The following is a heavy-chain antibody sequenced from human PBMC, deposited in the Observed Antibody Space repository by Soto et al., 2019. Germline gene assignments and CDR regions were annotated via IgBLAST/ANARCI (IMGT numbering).Heavy chain of an antibody. J-gene: IGHJ4*02. V-gene: IGHV4-61*01. Sequence: QVQLQESGPGLVKPSETLSLTCTVSGGSVSSGSYYWSWIRQPPGKGLEWIGYIYYSGSTNYNPSLKSRVTISVDTSKNQFSLKLSSVTAADTAVYYCARYGAAAATGYWGQGTLVTVSS. CDR3: ARYGAAAATGY. CDR1: GGSVSSGSYY. CDR2: IYYSGST. D-gene: IGHD6-13*01.